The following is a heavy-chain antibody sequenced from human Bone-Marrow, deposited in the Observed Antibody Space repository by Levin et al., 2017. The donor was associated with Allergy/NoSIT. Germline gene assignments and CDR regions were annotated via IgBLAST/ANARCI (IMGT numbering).Heavy chain of an antibody. Sequence: GESLKISCAASGFTFSGSAMHWVRQASGKGLEWVGRIRSKANSYATAYAASVKGRFTISRDDSKNTAYLQMNSLKTEDTAVYYCTSLISGSYYAWGQGTLVTVSS. CDR2: IRSKANSYAT. CDR1: GFTFSGSA. V-gene: IGHV3-73*01. CDR3: TSLISGSYYA. J-gene: IGHJ5*02. D-gene: IGHD1-26*01.